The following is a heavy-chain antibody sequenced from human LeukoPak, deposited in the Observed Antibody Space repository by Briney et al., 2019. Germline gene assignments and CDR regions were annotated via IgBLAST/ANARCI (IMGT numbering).Heavy chain of an antibody. Sequence: GGSLRLSCVASGFTFSNYWMHWVRQAPGKGLVWVSRINTDGSITSYADSVKGRFTISRDNAKNTLYLQMNSLRAEDTAVYYCVRIWEGAYWGQGTLVTVSS. CDR2: INTDGSIT. V-gene: IGHV3-74*01. CDR1: GFTFSNYW. J-gene: IGHJ4*02. CDR3: VRIWEGAY. D-gene: IGHD1-26*01.